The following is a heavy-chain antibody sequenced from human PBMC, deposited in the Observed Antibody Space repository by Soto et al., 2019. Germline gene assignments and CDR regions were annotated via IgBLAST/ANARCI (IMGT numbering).Heavy chain of an antibody. CDR1: GGSISSSSYY. CDR2: IYYSGST. V-gene: IGHV4-39*01. Sequence: SETLSLTCTVSGGSISSSSYYWGWIRQPPGKGLEWIGSIYYSGSTYYNPSLKSRVTISVDTSKNQFSLKLSSVTAADTAVYYCARHRTTVTTHYDYWGQGTLVTVSS. J-gene: IGHJ4*02. D-gene: IGHD4-17*01. CDR3: ARHRTTVTTHYDY.